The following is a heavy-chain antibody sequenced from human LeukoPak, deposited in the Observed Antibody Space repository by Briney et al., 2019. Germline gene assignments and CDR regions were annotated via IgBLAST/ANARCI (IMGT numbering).Heavy chain of an antibody. V-gene: IGHV4-59*01. CDR1: GGFISRYY. J-gene: IGHJ2*01. CDR2: IYYSGST. CDR3: ARVEGVYFDL. Sequence: PWETLSLTCTVSGGFISRYYWSWIRHPPGKGLVCVGYIYYSGSTNYKPSLKSRVTISVDTSKNQCSLKLSSVTAADTAVYYCARVEGVYFDLWGRGALVTVSS.